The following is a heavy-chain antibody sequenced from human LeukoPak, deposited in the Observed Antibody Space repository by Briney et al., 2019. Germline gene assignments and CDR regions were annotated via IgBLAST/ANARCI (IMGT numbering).Heavy chain of an antibody. Sequence: PSGTLSLTCAVSGDSISSSNWWSWVRQPPGKGLEWIGEIYHSGSTNYNPSLKSRVTISVDKSKNQFSLKLNSVTAADTAVYYCARKDYGGNYGHAFDIWGQGTMVTVSS. V-gene: IGHV4-4*02. CDR1: GDSISSSNW. CDR2: IYHSGST. D-gene: IGHD4-23*01. CDR3: ARKDYGGNYGHAFDI. J-gene: IGHJ3*02.